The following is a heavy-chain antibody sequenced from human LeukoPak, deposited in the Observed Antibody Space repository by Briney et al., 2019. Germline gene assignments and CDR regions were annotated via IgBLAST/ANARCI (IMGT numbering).Heavy chain of an antibody. CDR1: GGTFSSYA. CDR2: IIPIFVTA. Sequence: SVKVSCKASGGTFSSYAISWVRQAPGQGLEWMGGIIPIFVTANYAQKFQGRVTITADESTSTAYMELSSLRSEDTAVYYCARDGIAVAGTVYWGQGTLVTVSS. J-gene: IGHJ4*02. CDR3: ARDGIAVAGTVY. D-gene: IGHD6-19*01. V-gene: IGHV1-69*01.